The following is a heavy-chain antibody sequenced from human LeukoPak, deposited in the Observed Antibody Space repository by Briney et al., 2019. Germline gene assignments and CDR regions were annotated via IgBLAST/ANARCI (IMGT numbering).Heavy chain of an antibody. J-gene: IGHJ5*02. V-gene: IGHV3-30*18. D-gene: IGHD3-9*01. CDR2: ISYDGSNK. CDR1: GFTFSSYG. CDR3: AKDGYDILTGYYAPGGS. Sequence: GGSLTLSCAASGFTFSSYGMHWVSQAPGKGLEWVAVISYDGSNKYYADSVKGRFTISRDNSKNTLYLQMNSLRAEDTAVYYCAKDGYDILTGYYAPGGSWGQGTLVTVSS.